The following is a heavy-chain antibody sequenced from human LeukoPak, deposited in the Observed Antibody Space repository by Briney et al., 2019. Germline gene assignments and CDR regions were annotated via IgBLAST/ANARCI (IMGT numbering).Heavy chain of an antibody. Sequence: AETLSLTCTVSGASITTTLYYWVWARQSPSKGLEWIGGFYYGGITYYHPSLKSRVTVSVDTSRSQFSLKLISVTAADTAVYYCARAGRDGYSPASDSFDIWGQGKRSPSLQ. D-gene: IGHD5-24*01. V-gene: IGHV4-39*07. CDR2: FYYGGIT. CDR3: ARAGRDGYSPASDSFDI. J-gene: IGHJ3*02. CDR1: GASITTTLYY.